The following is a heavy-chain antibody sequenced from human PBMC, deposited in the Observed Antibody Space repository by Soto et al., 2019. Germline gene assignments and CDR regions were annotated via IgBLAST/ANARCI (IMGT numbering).Heavy chain of an antibody. CDR2: IYYSGST. Sequence: QVQLQESGPGLVKPSETLSLTCTVSGGSISSYYWSWIRQPPGKGLEWIGYIYYSGSTYYNPSLKSRVTMSIDTSKSQFSMRLSSVTAVDTAVYYCARDFGSFGDFFLWGQGTLVTVSS. CDR1: GGSISSYY. D-gene: IGHD3-10*01. V-gene: IGHV4-59*01. J-gene: IGHJ4*02. CDR3: ARDFGSFGDFFL.